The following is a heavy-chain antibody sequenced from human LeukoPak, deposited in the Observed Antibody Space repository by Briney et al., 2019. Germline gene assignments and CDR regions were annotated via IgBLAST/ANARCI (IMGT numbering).Heavy chain of an antibody. CDR3: AKRRSAFGGVMVTGNFDY. V-gene: IGHV3-30*18. CDR1: GFTFRNFG. J-gene: IGHJ4*02. D-gene: IGHD3-16*01. Sequence: GGSLRLSCAASGFTFRNFGMHWVRQAPGKGLEWLAVLSFDGINKYYTDSVKGRFTISGDNSKNTLYLQMISLRPEDTAVYFCAKRRSAFGGVMVTGNFDYWGQGALVTVSS. CDR2: LSFDGINK.